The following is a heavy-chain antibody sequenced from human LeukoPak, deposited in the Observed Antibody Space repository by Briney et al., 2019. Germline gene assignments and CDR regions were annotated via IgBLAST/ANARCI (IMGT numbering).Heavy chain of an antibody. V-gene: IGHV3-33*01. CDR3: ARVEHYYDSSGYSSY. CDR2: IWYDGSNK. D-gene: IGHD3-22*01. J-gene: IGHJ4*02. Sequence: PGRSLRLSCAASGFTFSSYGMHWVRQAPGKGLEWVAVIWYDGSNKYYADSVKGRFTISRDNSKNTLYLQMNSLRAEDTAVYYCARVEHYYDSSGYSSYWGQGTLVTVSS. CDR1: GFTFSSYG.